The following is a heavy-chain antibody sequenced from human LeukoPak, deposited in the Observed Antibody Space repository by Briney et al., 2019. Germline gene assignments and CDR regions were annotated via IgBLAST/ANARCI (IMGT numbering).Heavy chain of an antibody. CDR3: ARVTYCSSTSCYSGAFDI. CDR2: ISSSSSYI. CDR1: GFNFRAYW. V-gene: IGHV3-21*01. J-gene: IGHJ3*02. D-gene: IGHD2-2*01. Sequence: GGSLRLSCTTSGFNFRAYWMGWVRQAPGKGLEWVSSISSSSSYIYYADSVKGRFTISRDNAKNSLYLQMNSLRAEDTAVYYCARVTYCSSTSCYSGAFDIWGQGTMVTVSS.